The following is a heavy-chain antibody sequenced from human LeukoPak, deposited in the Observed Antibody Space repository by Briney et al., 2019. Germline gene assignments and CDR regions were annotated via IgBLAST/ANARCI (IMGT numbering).Heavy chain of an antibody. CDR3: ARDYYGDYVFDY. V-gene: IGHV3-21*01. D-gene: IGHD4-17*01. Sequence: GGPLRLSVPPPGLPSSGNAITWFRKAPGKGLEWVSSISSSGSYIYYVDSVRGRFTISRDNAKISLDLQMNSLRADDTAVYYCARDYYGDYVFDYWGQGALVTVSS. CDR1: GLPSSGNA. CDR2: ISSSGSYI. J-gene: IGHJ4*02.